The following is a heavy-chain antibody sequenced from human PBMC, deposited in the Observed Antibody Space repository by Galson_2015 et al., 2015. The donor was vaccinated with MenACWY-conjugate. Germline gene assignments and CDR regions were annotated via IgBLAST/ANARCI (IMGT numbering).Heavy chain of an antibody. J-gene: IGHJ4*02. CDR1: GASISTDY. D-gene: IGHD6-19*01. CDR3: ARWVAVKMIEY. Sequence: SETLSLTCSVSGASISTDYWSWIRQPPGKGLEWIGYIHYSGSTKYNPSLKTRITMSLDTSENQFSLKLSSVTAADTALYYCARWVAVKMIEYCGQGTLVTVSS. CDR2: IHYSGST. V-gene: IGHV4-59*01.